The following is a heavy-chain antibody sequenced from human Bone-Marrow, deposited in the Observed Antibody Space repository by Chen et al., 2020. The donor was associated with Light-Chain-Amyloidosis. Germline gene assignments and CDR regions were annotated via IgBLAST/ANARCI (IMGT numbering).Heavy chain of an antibody. CDR1: GFGFDGYA. J-gene: IGHJ4*02. Sequence: LVESGGALVQXGTSLRLSCSASGFGFDGYAMYWVRQAPGKGLEWVAGINWNSAKKDYVDSVRXXXXXXXXXXXXXXXXXXXXXXXXXXXLYYCAARRDEYNLGIDYWGQGTLVTVST. CDR3: AARRDEYNLGIDY. V-gene: IGHV3-9*01. CDR2: INWNSAKK. D-gene: IGHD1-1*01.